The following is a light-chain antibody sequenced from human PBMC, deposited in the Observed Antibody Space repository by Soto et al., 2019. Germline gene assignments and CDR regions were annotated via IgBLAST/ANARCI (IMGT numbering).Light chain of an antibody. J-gene: IGKJ1*01. Sequence: EIVLTQSPRTLSLSPGERATLSCRASQSISSSYLAWYQQKPGQAPRLLIYGASSRATGIPDRFSGIGSGTDFTLTISRLEPEDFAVYYCQQYGSSPWTFGQGTKVEIK. V-gene: IGKV3-20*01. CDR2: GAS. CDR1: QSISSSY. CDR3: QQYGSSPWT.